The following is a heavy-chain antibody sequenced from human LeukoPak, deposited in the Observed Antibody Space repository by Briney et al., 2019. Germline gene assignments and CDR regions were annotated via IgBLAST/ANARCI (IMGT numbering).Heavy chain of an antibody. CDR1: GYTFTSYY. J-gene: IGHJ4*02. Sequence: ASVKVSCKASGYTFTSYYMHWVRQAPGQGLEWMGIINPSGGSTSYAQKFQGRVTMTRDMSTSTVYMELSSLRSEDTAVYYCARDLHYYGSGSYRGAAYFDYWGQGTLVTVSS. CDR3: ARDLHYYGSGSYRGAAYFDY. D-gene: IGHD3-10*01. CDR2: INPSGGST. V-gene: IGHV1-46*01.